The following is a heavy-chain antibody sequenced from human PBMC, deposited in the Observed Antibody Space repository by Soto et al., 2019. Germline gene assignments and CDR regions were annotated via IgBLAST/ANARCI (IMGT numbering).Heavy chain of an antibody. D-gene: IGHD2-2*01. V-gene: IGHV1-3*01. CDR3: ARAGYCSSTSCSDAFDI. CDR2: INAGNGNT. J-gene: IGHJ3*02. CDR1: GYTFTNCA. Sequence: QVQFVQSGAELKKPGASVKVSCKASGYTFTNCAMHWVRQAPGQRLEWMGWINAGNGNTKYSQKFQGRVTITRDTSARTAYVELTSLRSDDTAVYYCARAGYCSSTSCSDAFDIWGQGTLVTVSS.